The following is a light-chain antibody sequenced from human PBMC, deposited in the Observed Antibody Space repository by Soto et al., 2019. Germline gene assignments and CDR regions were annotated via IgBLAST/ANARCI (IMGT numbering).Light chain of an antibody. CDR1: TSNLGAGYH. CDR3: QSYDTSLSGYDYV. CDR2: DNT. Sequence: QAVVTQPPSVSGAPGQRVTISCTGSTSNLGAGYHVHWYQQLPGTAPKLLIYDNTNRPSGVPDRFSGSKSGTSASLAITGLQAEDEADYYCQSYDTSLSGYDYVFGSGTKLTVL. V-gene: IGLV1-40*01. J-gene: IGLJ1*01.